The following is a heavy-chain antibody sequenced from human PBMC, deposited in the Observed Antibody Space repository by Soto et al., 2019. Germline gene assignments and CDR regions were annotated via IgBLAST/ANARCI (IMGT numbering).Heavy chain of an antibody. V-gene: IGHV3-23*01. CDR1: GLSFTNYD. Sequence: PGGSLRLSCAASGLSFTNYDMTWVRQAPGKGLEWVAGISGSGSRTYYADSVKGRFSISRDNSKKTLSLQMNSLGAEDTAVYYCAVHDTMDVWGHGTTVTVSS. CDR3: AVHDTMDV. D-gene: IGHD1-1*01. CDR2: ISGSGSRT. J-gene: IGHJ6*02.